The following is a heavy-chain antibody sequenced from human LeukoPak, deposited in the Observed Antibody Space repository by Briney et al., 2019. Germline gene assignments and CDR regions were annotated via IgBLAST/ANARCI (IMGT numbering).Heavy chain of an antibody. D-gene: IGHD6-13*01. CDR2: ISCDGSNK. Sequence: GRSLRLSCAASGFTFSSYGMHWVRQAPGKGLEWVAVISCDGSNKYYADSVKGRFTISRDNSKNTLYLQMNSLRAEDTAVYYCAKEIVKYSSSWQHFDYWGQGTLVTVSS. CDR1: GFTFSSYG. J-gene: IGHJ4*02. V-gene: IGHV3-30*18. CDR3: AKEIVKYSSSWQHFDY.